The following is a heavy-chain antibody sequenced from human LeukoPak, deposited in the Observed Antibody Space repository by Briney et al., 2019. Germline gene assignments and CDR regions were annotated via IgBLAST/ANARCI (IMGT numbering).Heavy chain of an antibody. D-gene: IGHD3-3*01. CDR3: ARAGVIEYYDFWSGYYLDY. CDR1: GFTFSSYE. Sequence: GGSLRLSCAASGFTFSSYEMNWVRQAPGKGLEWVSYISSSGSTIYYADSVKGRFTISRDNAKNLLYLQMNSLRAEDTAVYYCARAGVIEYYDFWSGYYLDYWGQGTLVTVSS. J-gene: IGHJ4*02. V-gene: IGHV3-48*03. CDR2: ISSSGSTI.